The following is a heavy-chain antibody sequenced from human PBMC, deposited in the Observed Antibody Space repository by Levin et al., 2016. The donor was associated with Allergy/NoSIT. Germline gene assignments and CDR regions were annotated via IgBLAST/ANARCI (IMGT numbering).Heavy chain of an antibody. CDR3: TRGRGPTRGSYYFDY. D-gene: IGHD3-16*01. V-gene: IGHV3-49*02. J-gene: IGHJ4*02. CDR2: IRSKAYGGTT. Sequence: WIRQPPGKGLEWVGFIRSKAYGGTTDYAASVKDRFTISTDDSRTIGYLQMNSLKTEDTGMYYCTRGRGPTRGSYYFDYWGQGALVTVSS.